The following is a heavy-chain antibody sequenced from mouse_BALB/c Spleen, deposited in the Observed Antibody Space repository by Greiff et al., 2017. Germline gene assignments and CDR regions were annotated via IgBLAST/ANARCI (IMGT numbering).Heavy chain of an antibody. CDR3: ARNGCYYDGGNYYAMDY. J-gene: IGHJ4*01. CDR2: IWRGGST. D-gene: IGHD1-1*01. CDR1: GFSLTSYG. Sequence: QVQLQQSGPGLVQPSQSLSITCTVSGFSLTSYGVHWVRQSPGKGLEWLGVIWRGGSTDYNAAFISRLSIRKDNSKSQVFFKMNSLQANDTSIYYCARNGCYYDGGNYYAMDYWGQGTSVTVSS. V-gene: IGHV2-2*02.